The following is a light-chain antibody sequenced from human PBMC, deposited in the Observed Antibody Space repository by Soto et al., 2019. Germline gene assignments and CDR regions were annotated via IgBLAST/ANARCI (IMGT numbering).Light chain of an antibody. CDR1: QRISNY. CDR3: QQSYSTPYT. CDR2: GAS. Sequence: DIQMTQAPSSLSASVGXRVIITCRASQRISNYLNWFQQRPGKAPKLLIFGASRLQSGVPSRFSGSVSGTDFTLTITSLQPEDFATYSCQQSYSTPYTFSQGTKVDIK. J-gene: IGKJ2*01. V-gene: IGKV1-39*01.